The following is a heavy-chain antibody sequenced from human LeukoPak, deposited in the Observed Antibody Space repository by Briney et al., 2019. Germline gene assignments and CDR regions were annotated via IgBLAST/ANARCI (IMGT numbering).Heavy chain of an antibody. D-gene: IGHD6-13*01. J-gene: IGHJ6*02. CDR3: ASFIAAAGEPHYYYGMDV. CDR1: GFTFSSYS. Sequence: GGSLRLSCAASGFTFSSYSMNWVRPAPGNGLEWVSSISSSSSYIYYADSVKGRFTISRDNAKNSLYLQMNSLRAEDTAVYYCASFIAAAGEPHYYYGMDVWGQGSTVTVSS. V-gene: IGHV3-21*01. CDR2: ISSSSSYI.